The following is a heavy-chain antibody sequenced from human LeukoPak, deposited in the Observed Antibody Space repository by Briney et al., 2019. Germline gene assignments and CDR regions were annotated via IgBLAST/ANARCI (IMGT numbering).Heavy chain of an antibody. D-gene: IGHD2-21*02. V-gene: IGHV1-18*01. CDR1: GGTFSSYA. CDR2: ISAYNGNT. J-gene: IGHJ5*02. Sequence: GASVKVSCKASGGTFSSYAISWVRQAPGQGLEWMGWISAYNGNTNYAQKLQGRVTMTTDTSTSTAYMELRSLRSDDTAVYYCARAYCGGDCYTWWFDPWGQGTLVTVSS. CDR3: ARAYCGGDCYTWWFDP.